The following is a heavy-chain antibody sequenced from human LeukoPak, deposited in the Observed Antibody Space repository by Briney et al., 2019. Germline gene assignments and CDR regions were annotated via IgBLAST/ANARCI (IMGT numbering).Heavy chain of an antibody. V-gene: IGHV4-59*08. J-gene: IGHJ4*02. Sequence: SSETLSLTCTVSGGSISSYYWSWIRQPPGKGLEWIGYIYYSGSTNYNPSLKSRVTISVDTSKNQFSLKLSSLTAADTAVYYCARRAAAGTWDYWGQGTLVTVSS. D-gene: IGHD6-13*01. CDR3: ARRAAAGTWDY. CDR1: GGSISSYY. CDR2: IYYSGST.